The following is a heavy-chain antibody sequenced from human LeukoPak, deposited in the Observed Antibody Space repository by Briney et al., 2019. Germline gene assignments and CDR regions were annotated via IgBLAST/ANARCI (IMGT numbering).Heavy chain of an antibody. J-gene: IGHJ4*02. CDR1: GFTFSSYW. CDR3: ARVHSTHLSGSYYN. V-gene: IGHV3-7*05. CDR2: IKQDGSEK. Sequence: PGGSLRLSCAASGFTFSSYWMSWVRQAPGKGLEWVANIKQDGSEKYHVDSVKGRFTISRDNAKSSLYLQMNSLRAEDTAVYYCARVHSTHLSGSYYNWGQGTLVTVSS. D-gene: IGHD3-10*01.